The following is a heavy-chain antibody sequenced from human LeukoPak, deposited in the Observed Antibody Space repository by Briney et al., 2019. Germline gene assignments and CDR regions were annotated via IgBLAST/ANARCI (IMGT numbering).Heavy chain of an antibody. CDR1: GFILSSYW. V-gene: IGHV3-7*03. J-gene: IGHJ6*04. CDR3: ARRAPRYCSSTSCPAQYYGVDV. D-gene: IGHD2-2*01. CDR2: IKEDGGEK. Sequence: GGSLRLSCAASGFILSSYWMRWVRQATGKGLEWVANIKEDGGEKYYVDSVKGRFTISRDNAKNSLYLQTNSLRAEDTAVYYCARRAPRYCSSTSCPAQYYGVDVWGKGTTVTVSS.